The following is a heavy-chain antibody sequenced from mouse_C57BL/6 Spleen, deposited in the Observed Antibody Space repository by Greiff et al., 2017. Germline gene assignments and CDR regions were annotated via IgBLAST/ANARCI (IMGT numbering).Heavy chain of an antibody. CDR2: IWWDDDK. D-gene: IGHD1-1*01. CDR1: GFSLSTFGLG. Sequence: QVQLKESGPGILQPSQTLSLTCSFSGFSLSTFGLGVGWIRQPSGKCLEWLALIWWDDDKYYNPALQRRLTISKDTSKKQVFLKLANVDTADTATYYCARMSSSYWYFDVWGTGTTVTVSS. J-gene: IGHJ1*03. V-gene: IGHV8-8*01. CDR3: ARMSSSYWYFDV.